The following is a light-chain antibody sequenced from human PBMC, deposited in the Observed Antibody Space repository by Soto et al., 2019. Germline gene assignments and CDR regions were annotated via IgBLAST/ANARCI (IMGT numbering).Light chain of an antibody. Sequence: QSVLTQPASVSGSPGQSVTISCTGTSSDVDGYNYVSWYQQHPGKAPKLVIFEVSIRPSGVSIRFSGSKSGNTASLTISGLQTEDEADYYCSSYTSRPSLFVFGSGTKVTVL. V-gene: IGLV2-14*01. J-gene: IGLJ1*01. CDR3: SSYTSRPSLFV. CDR1: SSDVDGYNY. CDR2: EVS.